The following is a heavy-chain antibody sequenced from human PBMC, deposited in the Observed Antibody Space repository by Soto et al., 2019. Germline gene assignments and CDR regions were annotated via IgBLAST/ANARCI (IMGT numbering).Heavy chain of an antibody. V-gene: IGHV3-64*01. D-gene: IGHD3-22*01. Sequence: PGGSLRLSCAASGFTFSSYAILWVRQAPGKGLEYVSAISSYGGSTYYANSVKGRFTISRDNSKNTLYLQMGSLRAEDMAVYYCARDPDSSGYYYSDYWGQGT. CDR3: ARDPDSSGYYYSDY. J-gene: IGHJ4*02. CDR1: GFTFSSYA. CDR2: ISSYGGST.